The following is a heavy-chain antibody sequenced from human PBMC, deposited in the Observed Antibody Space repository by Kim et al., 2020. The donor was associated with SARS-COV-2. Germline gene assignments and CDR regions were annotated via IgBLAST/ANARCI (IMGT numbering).Heavy chain of an antibody. CDR2: ISSGGGTT. CDR3: ARTSSTFKLPS. J-gene: IGHJ5*02. Sequence: GGSLRLSCAASGFTISGYAMTWVRQAPGKGLEWVAFISSGGGTTYYADPVKGRFTISRDNSKKTLFLQMSSLRADDTAIYYCARTSSTFKLPSWGQGTLVTVSS. CDR1: GFTISGYA. D-gene: IGHD6-6*01. V-gene: IGHV3-23*01.